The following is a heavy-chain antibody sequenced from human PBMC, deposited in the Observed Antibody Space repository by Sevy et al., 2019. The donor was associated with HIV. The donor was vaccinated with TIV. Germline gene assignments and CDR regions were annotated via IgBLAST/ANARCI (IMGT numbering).Heavy chain of an antibody. Sequence: ASVKVSCKSSGYTFTGHYMHWVRQAPGQGLEWMGWINPNSGSTDYAQKFQGRVTLTRDTSISTAYLELSRLTSDDTAVYYSARVFPYCSGGSCYYPYDAFDIWGQGTMVTVSS. V-gene: IGHV1-2*02. CDR2: INPNSGST. CDR1: GYTFTGHY. CDR3: ARVFPYCSGGSCYYPYDAFDI. D-gene: IGHD2-15*01. J-gene: IGHJ3*02.